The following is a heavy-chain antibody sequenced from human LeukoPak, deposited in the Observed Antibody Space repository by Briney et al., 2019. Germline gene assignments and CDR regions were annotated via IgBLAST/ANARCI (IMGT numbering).Heavy chain of an antibody. CDR1: GFTFSSYA. Sequence: GRSLRLSCAASGFTFSSYAMHWVRQAPGKGLEWVAVISYDGSNKYYADSVKGRFTISRDNSKNTLYLQMNSLRAEDTAVYYCAREVPKLLWFGELSKQSRPCMDVWGQGTTVTVSS. CDR2: ISYDGSNK. V-gene: IGHV3-30-3*01. CDR3: AREVPKLLWFGELSKQSRPCMDV. J-gene: IGHJ6*02. D-gene: IGHD3-10*01.